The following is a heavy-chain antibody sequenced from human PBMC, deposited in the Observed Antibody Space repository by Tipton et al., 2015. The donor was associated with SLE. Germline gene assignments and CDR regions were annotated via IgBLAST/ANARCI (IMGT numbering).Heavy chain of an antibody. V-gene: IGHV3-48*03. Sequence: GSLRLSCAASGFTFRSYEMNWVRRAPGKGLEWVSYISSSGSAILYSDSVKGRFTMSRDNAKNSLYLQMNSLRAEDTAVYYCARDSLAGGFFDYWGQGTLVTVSS. CDR1: GFTFRSYE. CDR2: ISSSGSAI. J-gene: IGHJ4*02. CDR3: ARDSLAGGFFDY. D-gene: IGHD3-10*01.